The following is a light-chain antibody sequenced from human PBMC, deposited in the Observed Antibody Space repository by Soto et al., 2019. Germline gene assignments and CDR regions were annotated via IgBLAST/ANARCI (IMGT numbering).Light chain of an antibody. J-gene: IGKJ4*01. Sequence: DIQMTQSPSSLSSSVGDRVTITCQASQDISKNLNWYQQKPGKAPNLLIYDASNLQIGVPSRFSGSGSGTDFIFTISSLQPEEFGTYYYQHYDTSHPAVTFGGGTKVDIK. V-gene: IGKV1-33*01. CDR2: DAS. CDR3: QHYDTSHPAVT. CDR1: QDISKN.